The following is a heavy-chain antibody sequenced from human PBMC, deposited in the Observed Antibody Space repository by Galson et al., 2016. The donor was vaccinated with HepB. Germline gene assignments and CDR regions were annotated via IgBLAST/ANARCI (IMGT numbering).Heavy chain of an antibody. CDR1: GGSFRGFY. D-gene: IGHD2-15*01. J-gene: IGHJ3*02. CDR2: MDHSGRS. CDR3: VQGPRNVDVGVAATPIQNDVLDI. V-gene: IGHV4-34*01. Sequence: SETLSLTCAVHGGSFRGFYWTWIRQSPGKGLEWIGEMDHSGRSNYNPSLKSRVTILVETSKNQFSLKMNSVTAADTALLYCVQGPRNVDVGVAATPIQNDVLDIWAQSTMVIVSS.